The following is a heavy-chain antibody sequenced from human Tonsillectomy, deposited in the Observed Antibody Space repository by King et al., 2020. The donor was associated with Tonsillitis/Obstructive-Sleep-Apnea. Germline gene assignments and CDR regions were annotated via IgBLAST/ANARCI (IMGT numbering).Heavy chain of an antibody. CDR1: GGSISSGGYY. J-gene: IGHJ4*02. CDR3: ARGVHDRSGYYVPVEY. CDR2: IYNSGST. V-gene: IGHV4-31*03. Sequence: QLQESGPGPVKPSQTLSLTCTVSGGSISSGGYYWSWIRQHPGKGLEWIGYIYNSGSTYYNPSLKSRVTISVDTSKNQFSLKLSSVTAADTAVYYCARGVHDRSGYYVPVEYWGQGTLVTVSS. D-gene: IGHD3-22*01.